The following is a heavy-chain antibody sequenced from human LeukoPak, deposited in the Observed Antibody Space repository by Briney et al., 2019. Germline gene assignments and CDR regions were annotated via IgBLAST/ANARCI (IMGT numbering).Heavy chain of an antibody. J-gene: IGHJ4*02. CDR2: IIPIFGTA. D-gene: IGHD2-21*02. CDR1: GGTFSSYA. CDR3: ARDSDYGVVTAILRD. V-gene: IGHV1-69*13. Sequence: SVKVSCKASGGTFSSYAISWVRQAPGQGLEGMGGIIPIFGTANYAQKFQGRVTITADESTSTAYMELSSLRSEDTAVYYCARDSDYGVVTAILRDWGQGTLVTVSS.